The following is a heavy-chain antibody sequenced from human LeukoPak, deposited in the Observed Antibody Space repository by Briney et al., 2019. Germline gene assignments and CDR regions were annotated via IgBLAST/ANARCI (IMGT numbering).Heavy chain of an antibody. V-gene: IGHV3-23*01. CDR2: ISGSGGST. D-gene: IGHD2-21*01. J-gene: IGHJ5*02. CDR3: AKGRGENGPYWFDP. CDR1: GFTFSSYA. Sequence: PGGSLRLSCAASGFTFSSYAMSWVRQAPGKGLEWVSAISGSGGSTYYADSVKGRFTISRDNSKNTLYLQMNTLRAEDTAIYYCAKGRGENGPYWFDPWGQGTLVTVSS.